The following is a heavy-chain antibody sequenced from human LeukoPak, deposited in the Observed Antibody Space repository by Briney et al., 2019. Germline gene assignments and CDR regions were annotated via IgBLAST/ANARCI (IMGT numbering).Heavy chain of an antibody. CDR2: ITSSSSYI. CDR3: ARAPRGVGATRYWFDP. V-gene: IGHV3-21*01. CDR1: GFTFSSYA. J-gene: IGHJ5*02. D-gene: IGHD1-26*01. Sequence: PGGSLRLSCAASGFTFSSYAMGWVRQAPGKGLQWVSSITSSSSYIYYADSVKGRFTISRDNAKNSLYLQMNSLRAEDTAVYYCARAPRGVGATRYWFDPWGQGTLVTVSS.